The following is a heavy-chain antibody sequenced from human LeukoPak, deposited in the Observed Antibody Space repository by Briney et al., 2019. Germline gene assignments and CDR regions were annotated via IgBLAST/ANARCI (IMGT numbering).Heavy chain of an antibody. CDR2: ISYDGSNK. J-gene: IGHJ4*02. V-gene: IGHV3-30*04. CDR1: GFTFSSYA. D-gene: IGHD6-19*01. CDR3: ASKRDDSSGWYRLDY. Sequence: QPGRSLRLSCAASGFTFSSYAMHWVRQAPGKGLEWVAVISYDGSNKYYADSVKGRFTISRDNSKNTLYLQMNSLRAEDTAVYYCASKRDDSSGWYRLDYWGQGTLVTVSS.